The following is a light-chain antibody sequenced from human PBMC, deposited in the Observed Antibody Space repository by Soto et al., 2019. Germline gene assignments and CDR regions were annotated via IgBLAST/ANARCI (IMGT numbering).Light chain of an antibody. V-gene: IGLV1-44*01. J-gene: IGLJ3*02. CDR1: NSNIGRYS. CDR2: SND. Sequence: QSALTQPPSLSGTPGQRVTISRSGSNSNIGRYSVNWYQHFPVTAPKILIYSNDERPSGVPDLFSGSKSGTSASLAISGLPYEDEAEYDCAAWDYNLNGPLFGGGTKLTVL. CDR3: AAWDYNLNGPL.